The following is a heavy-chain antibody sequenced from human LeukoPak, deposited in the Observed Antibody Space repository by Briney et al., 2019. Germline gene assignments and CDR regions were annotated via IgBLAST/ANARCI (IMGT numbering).Heavy chain of an antibody. V-gene: IGHV1-2*02. Sequence: GASVKVSCKASGYTFTGYYMHWVRQAPGQGLEWMGWINPNSGGTNYAQKFQGRVTMTRDTSISTAYMELSRLRSDDTAVYYCASDPQLAVRRLWYFDLWVRGTLVNVS. D-gene: IGHD6-6*01. J-gene: IGHJ2*01. CDR1: GYTFTGYY. CDR3: ASDPQLAVRRLWYFDL. CDR2: INPNSGGT.